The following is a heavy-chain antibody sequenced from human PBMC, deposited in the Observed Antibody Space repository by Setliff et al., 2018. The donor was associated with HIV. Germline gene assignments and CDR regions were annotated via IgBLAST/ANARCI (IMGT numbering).Heavy chain of an antibody. V-gene: IGHV3-49*04. Sequence: PGGSLRLSCTASGFTFGDYAMSWVRQAPGKGLEWVGFIRSKAYGGTTEYAASVKGRFTISRDDSKRIAYLQMNSLKIEDTAVYYCAKAYYNFWSTYDAFDIWGQGTMVTVSS. CDR1: GFTFGDYA. CDR3: AKAYYNFWSTYDAFDI. D-gene: IGHD3-3*01. J-gene: IGHJ3*02. CDR2: IRSKAYGGTT.